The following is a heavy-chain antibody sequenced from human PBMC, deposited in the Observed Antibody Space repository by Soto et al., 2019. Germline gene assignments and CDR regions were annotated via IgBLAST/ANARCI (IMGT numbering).Heavy chain of an antibody. D-gene: IGHD2-2*01. J-gene: IGHJ4*02. V-gene: IGHV1-18*01. CDR3: ARVGAYCVSTSCHDY. CDR1: GYTFTNYG. CDR2: ISAYNGNT. Sequence: QVQLVQSGAEVKKPGASVKVSCKASGYTFTNYGISWLRQAPGQGLEWMGWISAYNGNTDYAQKLQGRVIMTTDTSTSTAYMELRSLRSDDTAVHYCARVGAYCVSTSCHDYCGQGTLVTVSS.